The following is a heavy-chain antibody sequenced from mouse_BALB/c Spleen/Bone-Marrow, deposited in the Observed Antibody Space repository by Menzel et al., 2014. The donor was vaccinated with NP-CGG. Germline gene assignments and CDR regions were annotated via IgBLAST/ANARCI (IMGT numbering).Heavy chain of an antibody. CDR3: AREVRDDYAMDY. Sequence: VQLKQSGAELVRPGVSVKISCKGSGYTFTDYAMHWVKQSHAKSLEWIGVISTYYGDASYNQKFKGKATMTVDKPSSTAYMELARLTSEDSAIYYCAREVRDDYAMDYWGQGTSVTVSS. D-gene: IGHD2-14*01. CDR2: ISTYYGDA. V-gene: IGHV1S137*01. CDR1: GYTFTDYA. J-gene: IGHJ4*01.